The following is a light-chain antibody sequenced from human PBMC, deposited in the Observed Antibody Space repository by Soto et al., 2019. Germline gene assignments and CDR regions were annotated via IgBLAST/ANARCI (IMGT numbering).Light chain of an antibody. J-gene: IGLJ2*01. V-gene: IGLV2-14*01. CDR3: SSYTTSATLV. CDR1: SSDVGSYNS. Sequence: QSVLTQPASVSGTPGQSIAISCTGTSSDVGSYNSVSWYQQFPGKAPKLILYAVTNRPSGVSNRFSGSKSGNTASLTISGLQAEDEADYFCSSYTTSATLVFGVGTKVTGL. CDR2: AVT.